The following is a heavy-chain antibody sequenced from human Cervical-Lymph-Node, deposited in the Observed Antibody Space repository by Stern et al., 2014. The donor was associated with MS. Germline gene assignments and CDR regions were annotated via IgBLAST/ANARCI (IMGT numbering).Heavy chain of an antibody. J-gene: IGHJ6*02. CDR3: ARDLCSGGGCYSGMDV. Sequence: VQLVESGAQVKKPGASVKVSCQASGYTFTAYYMHWVRQAPGQGLEWMGWINPNSGGTNSAQKFQGRVTMTRDTSITTAYMELSRLRSDDTAIYYCARDLCSGGGCYSGMDVWGQGTTVTVSS. CDR2: INPNSGGT. D-gene: IGHD2-15*01. V-gene: IGHV1-2*02. CDR1: GYTFTAYY.